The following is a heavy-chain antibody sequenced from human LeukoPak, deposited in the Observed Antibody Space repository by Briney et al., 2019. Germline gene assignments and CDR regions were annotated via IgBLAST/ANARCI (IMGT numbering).Heavy chain of an antibody. V-gene: IGHV4-30-2*01. CDR3: ASQGAYTYGLDY. CDR2: IYHDGST. CDR1: GDSISSGDYS. D-gene: IGHD5-18*01. J-gene: IGHJ4*02. Sequence: SETLSLTCAVSGDSISSGDYSWSWIRQPPGKGLEWIGYIYHDGSTYYNPSLKSRVTISVDRSKNQLSLVLTSVTAADTAMYYCASQGAYTYGLDYWGQGSLVTVAS.